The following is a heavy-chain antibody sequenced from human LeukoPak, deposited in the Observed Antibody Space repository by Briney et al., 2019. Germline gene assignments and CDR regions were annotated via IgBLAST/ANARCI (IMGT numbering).Heavy chain of an antibody. Sequence: SGGSLRLSCAATGFTFSSYSMNWVRQAPGKGLEWVAYISSSSTTIYYADSVKGRFTISRDNAKNSLYLQMNSLRAEDTAVYYCARESADFWSDPSHMDVWGKGTTVTVSS. CDR2: ISSSSTTI. CDR1: GFTFSSYS. V-gene: IGHV3-48*01. J-gene: IGHJ6*03. CDR3: ARESADFWSDPSHMDV. D-gene: IGHD3-3*01.